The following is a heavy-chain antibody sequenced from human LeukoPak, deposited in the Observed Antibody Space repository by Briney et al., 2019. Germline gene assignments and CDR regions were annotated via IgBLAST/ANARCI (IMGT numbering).Heavy chain of an antibody. CDR2: IYYSGST. CDR3: ARNRHYYDFYY. J-gene: IGHJ4*02. CDR1: GGSISSYY. D-gene: IGHD3-22*01. Sequence: SETLSLTCTVSGGSISSYYWSWIRQPPGKGLEWIGYIYYSGSTNYNPSLKSRVTISVDTSKNQFSLKLSSVTAADTAVYYCARNRHYYDFYYWGQGTLVTVSS. V-gene: IGHV4-59*01.